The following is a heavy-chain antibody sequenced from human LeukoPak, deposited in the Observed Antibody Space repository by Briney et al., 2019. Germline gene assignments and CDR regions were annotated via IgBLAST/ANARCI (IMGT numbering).Heavy chain of an antibody. D-gene: IGHD6-13*01. CDR3: ACFRIEVAGRYYYYAMDV. J-gene: IGHJ6*01. CDR2: INNSGRT. V-gene: IGHV4-34*01. Sequence: SETLSLTCAVYGGSLSGSNWSWIPQPPGKGLEWIGEINNSGRTNYNPSLKSRVTISLDMSRKQISLKLSSVTAADTAVYYCACFRIEVAGRYYYYAMDVWGQGTTVTVSS. CDR1: GGSLSGSN.